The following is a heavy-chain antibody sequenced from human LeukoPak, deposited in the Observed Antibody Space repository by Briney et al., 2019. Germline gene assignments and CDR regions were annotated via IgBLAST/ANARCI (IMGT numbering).Heavy chain of an antibody. J-gene: IGHJ5*01. CDR3: ARRQAAAVNWFDS. CDR1: GYRFSNYW. Sequence: GESLQISCKGSGYRFSNYWSAWVRQLPGKGLEWMGINYPGDSDTKYSRSFQGQVIISADKSTTTAYLQWSSLKASDTAMYYCARRQAAAVNWFDSWGQGTLVTVSS. D-gene: IGHD6-25*01. CDR2: NYPGDSDT. V-gene: IGHV5-51*01.